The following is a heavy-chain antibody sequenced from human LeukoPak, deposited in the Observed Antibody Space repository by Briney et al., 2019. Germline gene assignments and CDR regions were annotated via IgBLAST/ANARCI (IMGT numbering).Heavy chain of an antibody. Sequence: GAAVKASFKASGYTFTGYYMHWVRQAPGQGLEWMGWINPNGGGSNYAQKFQGRVTMSTDTSISTAYMELRRLRSDDTAVYYCARGYYDKQLAYWGKASLVSVSS. CDR2: INPNGGGS. D-gene: IGHD3-10*01. CDR3: ARGYYDKQLAY. CDR1: GYTFTGYY. J-gene: IGHJ4*02. V-gene: IGHV1-2*02.